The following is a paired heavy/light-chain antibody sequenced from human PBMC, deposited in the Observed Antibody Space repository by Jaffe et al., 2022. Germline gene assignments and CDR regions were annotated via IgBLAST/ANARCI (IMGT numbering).Heavy chain of an antibody. V-gene: IGHV4-59*01. D-gene: IGHD6-13*01. CDR1: GDSISSYF. Sequence: QVQLQESGPGLVKPSETLSLTCTVSGDSISSYFWSWIRQPPGKGLEWIGYIYYSGSTNYNPSLKSRVTTSLDTSKNQFSLRLSSVTAADTAVYYCARFAAAHDNYYYYMDVWGKGTTVTVSS. CDR3: ARFAAAHDNYYYYMDV. J-gene: IGHJ6*03. CDR2: IYYSGST.
Light chain of an antibody. CDR1: SSDVGGYNY. CDR3: CSYAGSYYV. CDR2: DVS. Sequence: QSALTQPRSVSGSPGQSVTISCTGTSSDVGGYNYVSWYQQHPGKAPKLMIYDVSQRPSGVPDRFSGSKSGNTASLTISGLQAEDEADYYCCSYAGSYYVFGSGTKVTVL. V-gene: IGLV2-11*01. J-gene: IGLJ1*01.